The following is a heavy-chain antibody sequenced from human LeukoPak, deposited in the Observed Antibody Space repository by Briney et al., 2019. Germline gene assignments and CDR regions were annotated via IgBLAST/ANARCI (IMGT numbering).Heavy chain of an antibody. J-gene: IGHJ4*02. CDR1: GFTFSSYA. CDR3: AKGGMVTQNFDY. Sequence: GGSLRLSCAASGFTFSSYAMSWVRQAPGKGLEWVSAISGSGGSTYYADSVKGRFTISRYNSKNTLYLQMNSLRAEDTAVYYCAKGGMVTQNFDYWGQGTLVTVSS. CDR2: ISGSGGST. D-gene: IGHD2-21*02. V-gene: IGHV3-23*01.